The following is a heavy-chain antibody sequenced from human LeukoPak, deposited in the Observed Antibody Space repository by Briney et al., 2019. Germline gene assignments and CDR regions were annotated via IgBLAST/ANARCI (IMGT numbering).Heavy chain of an antibody. J-gene: IGHJ6*02. CDR3: ARGFGGKGYYYGVDV. V-gene: IGHV1-46*01. D-gene: IGHD4-23*01. CDR2: INPSGGST. CDR1: GYTFTNYY. Sequence: ASVKVSCEASGYTFTNYYMHWVRQAPGQGLEWMAIINPSGGSTTYAQKFQGRVTMTRDTSTSTVYMELSSLRSEDTAVYYCARGFGGKGYYYGVDVWGQGTTVTVSS.